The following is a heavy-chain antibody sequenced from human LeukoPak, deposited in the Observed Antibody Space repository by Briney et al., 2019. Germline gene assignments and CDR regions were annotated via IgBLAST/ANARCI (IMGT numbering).Heavy chain of an antibody. CDR2: FGTRSTSI. CDR3: AREVSEGFDF. CDR1: GFTFSGYS. V-gene: IGHV3-21*01. D-gene: IGHD3-22*01. J-gene: IGHJ4*02. Sequence: GGSLRLSCTASGFTFSGYSMNWIRQAPGKGLEWVSSFGTRSTSIYHAGSVKGRFATSRDNAKNLLYLQMNSLRAEDTALYYCAREVSEGFDFWGQGTLVTVSS.